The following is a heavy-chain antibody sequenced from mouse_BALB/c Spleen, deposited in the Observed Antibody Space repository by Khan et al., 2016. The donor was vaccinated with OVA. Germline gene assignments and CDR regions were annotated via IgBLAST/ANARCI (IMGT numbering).Heavy chain of an antibody. D-gene: IGHD3-1*01. CDR3: ARGGSSGPAWFAY. V-gene: IGHV3-6*02. CDR1: GYSITSGYF. J-gene: IGHJ3*01. Sequence: EVQLQESGPGLVKPSQSLSLTCSVTGYSITSGYFWNWIRQFPGNNLEWLGYIRYDGDSNYNPSLKNRISITRDTSKNQFCLKLNSVPPEDTATYYCARGGSSGPAWFAYWGQGTLVTVSA. CDR2: IRYDGDS.